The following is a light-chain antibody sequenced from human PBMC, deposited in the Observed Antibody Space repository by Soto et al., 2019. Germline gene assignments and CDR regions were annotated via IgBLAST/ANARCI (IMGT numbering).Light chain of an antibody. J-gene: IGLJ1*01. Sequence: QSVLTQPRSVSGSPGQSVTISCTGTSSDVGNYNYVSWYQQHPAKAPKVMIYDVSKRPSGVPDRFSGSKSGNTASLTISGLQAEDEADYYCCSYPGSYPPYVFGTGTKVTVL. CDR3: CSYPGSYPPYV. CDR2: DVS. CDR1: SSDVGNYNY. V-gene: IGLV2-11*01.